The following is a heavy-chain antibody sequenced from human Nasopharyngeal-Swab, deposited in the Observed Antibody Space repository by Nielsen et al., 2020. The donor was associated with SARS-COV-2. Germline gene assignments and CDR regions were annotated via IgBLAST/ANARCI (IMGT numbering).Heavy chain of an antibody. CDR3: TTDFYFDY. V-gene: IGHV3-73*01. CDR2: IGDKDHNYAT. Sequence: GEPLKISCAASGFIFSASAIHWVRQASGKGLEWVGRIGDKDHNYATTYGASVQGRFTISRDDSKNTAFLQMDSLKTEDTALYYCTTDFYFDYWGQGTLVTVSS. CDR1: GFIFSASA. J-gene: IGHJ4*02.